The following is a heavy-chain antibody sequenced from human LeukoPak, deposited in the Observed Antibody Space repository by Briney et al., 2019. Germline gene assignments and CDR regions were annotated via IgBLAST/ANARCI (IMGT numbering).Heavy chain of an antibody. J-gene: IGHJ4*02. D-gene: IGHD3-3*01. Sequence: ASVKVSCKVSGYTLTELSMHWVRQAPGKGLEWMGGFDPEDGETIYAQKFQGRVTMTEDTSTDTAYKELSSLRSEDTAVYYCAGTQLRFLEWSLDYWGQGTLVTVSS. V-gene: IGHV1-24*01. CDR2: FDPEDGET. CDR3: AGTQLRFLEWSLDY. CDR1: GYTLTELS.